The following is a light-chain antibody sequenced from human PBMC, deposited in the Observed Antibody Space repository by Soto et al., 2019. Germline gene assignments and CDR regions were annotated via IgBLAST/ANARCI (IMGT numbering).Light chain of an antibody. CDR3: QQSFSTQFT. J-gene: IGKJ3*01. CDR2: DAS. CDR1: QTIGKY. V-gene: IGKV1-39*01. Sequence: IQMTQSPSSLSATVGDRVTITCRASQTIGKYLNWYQQQPGKVPKLLIYDASYLQSGVPSRFSGSESGTDFTLNISDLRPEDFATYYCQQSFSTQFTFNPGTKVDIK.